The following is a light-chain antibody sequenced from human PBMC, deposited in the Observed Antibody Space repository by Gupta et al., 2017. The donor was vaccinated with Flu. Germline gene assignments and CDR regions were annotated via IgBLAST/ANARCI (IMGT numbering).Light chain of an antibody. V-gene: IGKV1-39*01. CDR2: GAS. Sequence: GDRVAITCRASQSVSNYLNWYQQKPGKAPKLLIYGASSLQSGVPSRFSGSGSETDFTLTISSLQPEDFATYFCQQSYSPLGTFGQGTKVEIK. CDR1: QSVSNY. CDR3: QQSYSPLGT. J-gene: IGKJ1*01.